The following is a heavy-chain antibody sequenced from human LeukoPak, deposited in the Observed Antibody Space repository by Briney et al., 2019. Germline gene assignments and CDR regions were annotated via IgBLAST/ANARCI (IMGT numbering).Heavy chain of an antibody. D-gene: IGHD1-26*01. CDR1: GGTFSSYA. V-gene: IGHV1-69*05. CDR2: IIPIFGTA. J-gene: IGHJ4*02. CDR3: ARVKRLGIVGAPLDY. Sequence: SVKVSCKASGGTFSSYAISWVRQAPGQGLEWMGRIIPIFGTANYAQKFQGRVTISTDESTSTAYMELSSLRSEDTAVYYCARVKRLGIVGAPLDYWGQGTLVTVSS.